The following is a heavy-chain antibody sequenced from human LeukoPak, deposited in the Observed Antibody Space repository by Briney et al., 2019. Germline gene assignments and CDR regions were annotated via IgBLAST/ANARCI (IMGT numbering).Heavy chain of an antibody. J-gene: IGHJ4*02. CDR2: INHSGST. D-gene: IGHD3-9*01. V-gene: IGHV4-34*01. CDR3: ARANYDILTGYSN. CDR1: GGSFSGYY. Sequence: SETLSLTCAVYGGSFSGYYWSWIRQPPGKGLEWIGEINHSGSTNYNPSLKSRVTISVDTSKNQFSLKLSSVTAADTAVYYCARANYDILTGYSNWGQGTLVTVSS.